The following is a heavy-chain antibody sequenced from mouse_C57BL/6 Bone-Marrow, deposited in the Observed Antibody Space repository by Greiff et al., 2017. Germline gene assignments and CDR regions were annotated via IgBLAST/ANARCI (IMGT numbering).Heavy chain of an antibody. J-gene: IGHJ4*01. Sequence: QVQLQQSGAELAKPGASVKLSCKASGYTFTSYWMHWVKQRPGQGLEWIGYINPSSGYTKYNQKFKDKATLTADKSSSTAYMQLSILTYEDSAVYYCASELDGYYAMDYWGQGTSVNVSS. CDR3: ASELDGYYAMDY. CDR2: INPSSGYT. CDR1: GYTFTSYW. D-gene: IGHD2-3*01. V-gene: IGHV1-7*01.